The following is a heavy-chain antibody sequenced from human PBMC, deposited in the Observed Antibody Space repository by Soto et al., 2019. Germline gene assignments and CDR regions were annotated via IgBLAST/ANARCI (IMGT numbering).Heavy chain of an antibody. V-gene: IGHV4-39*01. D-gene: IGHD2-8*01. CDR1: GGSISSSSYY. J-gene: IGHJ4*02. CDR2: IYYSGSS. CDR3: ARHSMRLMVYALHTPPN. Sequence: PSETLSLTCTVSGGSISSSSYYWGWIRQPPGKGLEWIGSIYYSGSSYYNPSLKSRVTISVDTSKNQFSLKLSSVTAADTAVYYCARHSMRLMVYALHTPPNWGQGTLVTVSS.